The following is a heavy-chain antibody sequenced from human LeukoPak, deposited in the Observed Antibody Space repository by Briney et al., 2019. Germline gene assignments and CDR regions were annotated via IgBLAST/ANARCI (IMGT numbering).Heavy chain of an antibody. CDR2: SSVGGTAT. Sequence: GGSLRLSCAAFGFTFSSFAMSWVRQAPGEGLEWVSSSSVGGTATYYADSVRGRFTISRDNSKNTLYLQINSLRTEDTAVYFCAKANGGSSYGYWDYWGQGALVTVSS. J-gene: IGHJ4*02. CDR3: AKANGGSSYGYWDY. V-gene: IGHV3-23*01. D-gene: IGHD5-18*01. CDR1: GFTFSSFA.